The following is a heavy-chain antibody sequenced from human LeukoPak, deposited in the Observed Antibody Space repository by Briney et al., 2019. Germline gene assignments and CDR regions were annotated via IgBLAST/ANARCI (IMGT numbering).Heavy chain of an antibody. CDR2: FDPEDGET. CDR3: ARDKATDDGGPIGY. Sequence: SVTVSCKVSGYTLTELSMHWVRQAPGKGLEWMGGFDPEDGETIYAQKFQGRVTMTEDTSTDTAYMELSSLRSDDTAVYYCARDKATDDGGPIGYWGQGTLVPVSS. V-gene: IGHV1-24*01. J-gene: IGHJ4*02. CDR1: GYTLTELS. D-gene: IGHD5-12*01.